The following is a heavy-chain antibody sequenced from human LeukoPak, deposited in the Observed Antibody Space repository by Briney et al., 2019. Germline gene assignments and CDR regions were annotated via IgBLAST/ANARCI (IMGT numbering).Heavy chain of an antibody. D-gene: IGHD3-9*01. J-gene: IGHJ4*02. CDR2: IGTTNSDT. CDR1: GFSFSTLG. Sequence: PGGSLRLSCAASGFSFSTLGMSWVRQAPGEGLVGVSSIGTTNSDTKYADSVKGRFTISRDNSKNTLYLQMNNLRAEDTAIYYCVKGARLALIDYWGQGTLVTVSS. V-gene: IGHV3-23*01. CDR3: VKGARLALIDY.